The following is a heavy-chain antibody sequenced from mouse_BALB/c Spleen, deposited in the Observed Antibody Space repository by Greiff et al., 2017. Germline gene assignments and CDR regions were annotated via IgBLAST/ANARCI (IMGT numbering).Heavy chain of an antibody. Sequence: EVQVVESGGGLVQPGGSLKLSCAASGFTFSSYGMSWVRQTPDKRLELVATINSNGGSTYYPDSVKGRFTISRDNAKNTLYLQMSSLKSEDTAMYYCARGIYYGTPCFAYWGQGTLVTVSA. D-gene: IGHD2-1*01. J-gene: IGHJ3*01. CDR2: INSNGGST. CDR3: ARGIYYGTPCFAY. V-gene: IGHV5-6-3*01. CDR1: GFTFSSYG.